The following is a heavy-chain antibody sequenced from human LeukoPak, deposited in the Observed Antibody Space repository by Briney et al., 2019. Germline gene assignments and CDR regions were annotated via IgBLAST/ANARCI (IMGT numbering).Heavy chain of an antibody. V-gene: IGHV1-69*13. CDR3: ARSSGYDDVFDY. CDR2: IIPIFGTA. D-gene: IGHD5-12*01. CDR1: GGTLSSYA. Sequence: SVTVSCKASGGTLSSYAISWVRQAPGQGLEWMGGIIPIFGTANYAQKFQGRVTITADESTSTAYMELSSLRSEDTAVYYCARSSGYDDVFDYWGQGTLVTVSS. J-gene: IGHJ4*02.